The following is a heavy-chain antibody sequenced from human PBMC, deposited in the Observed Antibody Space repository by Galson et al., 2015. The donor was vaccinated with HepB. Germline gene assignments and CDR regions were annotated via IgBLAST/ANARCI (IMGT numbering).Heavy chain of an antibody. CDR1: GYTLTELS. V-gene: IGHV1-24*01. CDR2: FDPEDGET. D-gene: IGHD4-17*01. CDR3: ATANPRGDSAAFDI. Sequence: SVKVSCKVSGYTLTELSMHWVRQAPGKGLEWMGGFDPEDGETIYAQKFQGRVTMTEDTSTDTAYMELSSLRSEDTAVYYCATANPRGDSAAFDIWGQGTMVTVSS. J-gene: IGHJ3*02.